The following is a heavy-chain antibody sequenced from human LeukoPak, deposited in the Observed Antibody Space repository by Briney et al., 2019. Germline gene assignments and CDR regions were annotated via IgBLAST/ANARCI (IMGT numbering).Heavy chain of an antibody. D-gene: IGHD3-3*01. CDR3: ARGRNYDFWSGYGWFDP. CDR1: GGSFSGYY. CDR2: INRSGST. Sequence: SETLSLTCAVYGGSFSGYYWSWIRQPPGRGLEWIGEINRSGSTNYNPSLKSRVTISVDTSKNQFSLKLSSVTAADTAVYYCARGRNYDFWSGYGWFDPWGQGTLVTVSS. V-gene: IGHV4-34*01. J-gene: IGHJ5*02.